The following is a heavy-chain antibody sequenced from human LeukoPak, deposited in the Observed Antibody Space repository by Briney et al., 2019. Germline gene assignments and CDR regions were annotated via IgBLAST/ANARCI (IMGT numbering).Heavy chain of an antibody. CDR1: GSTFSSYL. D-gene: IGHD1-14*01. CDR3: VRKFATGD. J-gene: IGHJ4*02. Sequence: LRLARGGTGSTFSSYLMHWVRQAKGTGLVWVSSVKSDGTATNYADSVKGRFTISRDNAKNTLYLQMNSLRVEDTAVYYCVRKFATGDWGQGTLVTVSS. CDR2: VKSDGTAT. V-gene: IGHV3-74*01.